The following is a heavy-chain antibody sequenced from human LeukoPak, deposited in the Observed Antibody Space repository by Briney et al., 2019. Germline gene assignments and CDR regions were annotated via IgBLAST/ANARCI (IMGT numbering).Heavy chain of an antibody. V-gene: IGHV4-4*07. CDR1: GGSISSYY. D-gene: IGHD6-13*01. J-gene: IGHJ6*02. CDR3: AGGESSSWSLYYYYGMDV. CDR2: IYTSGST. Sequence: SETLSLTCTVSGGSISSYYWSWIRQPAGKGLEWIGRIYTSGSTNYNPSLKSRVTMSVDTSKNQFSLKLSSVTAADTAVYYCAGGESSSWSLYYYYGMDVWGQGTTVTVSS.